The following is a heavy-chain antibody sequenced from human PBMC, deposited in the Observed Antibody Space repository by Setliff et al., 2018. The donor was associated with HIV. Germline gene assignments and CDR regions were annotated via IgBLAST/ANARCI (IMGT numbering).Heavy chain of an antibody. Sequence: KPSETLSLTCAVYGGSFSDYYWSWIRQPPGKGLEWIGEINHSGSTNYNPSLKRRVTISVDTPKNQFSLKLNSVTAADTAVYYCARVRLELRQYWFDSWGQGSPVTVSS. V-gene: IGHV4-34*01. J-gene: IGHJ5*01. CDR1: GGSFSDYY. CDR2: INHSGST. D-gene: IGHD1-7*01. CDR3: ARVRLELRQYWFDS.